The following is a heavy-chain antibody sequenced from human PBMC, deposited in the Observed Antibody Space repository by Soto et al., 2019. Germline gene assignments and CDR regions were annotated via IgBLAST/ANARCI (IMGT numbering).Heavy chain of an antibody. CDR2: VIPILGIA. D-gene: IGHD1-7*01. V-gene: IGHV1-69*02. J-gene: IGHJ6*02. CDR3: AGGGIGWNYVYYGMDV. CDR1: GGTFSSYT. Sequence: QVQLVQSGAEVKKPGSSVKVSCKASGGTFSSYTISWVRQAPGQGLEWMGRVIPILGIANYAQKFQGRVTMTANKSTSTTDMELSSLKAEDTAVYYCAGGGIGWNYVYYGMDVWGQGSTVTVSS.